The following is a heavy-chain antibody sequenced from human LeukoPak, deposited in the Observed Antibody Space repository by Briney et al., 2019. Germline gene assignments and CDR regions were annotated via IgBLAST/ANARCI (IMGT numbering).Heavy chain of an antibody. V-gene: IGHV1-2*02. CDR2: INPNSGGT. CDR3: ASIAAAGTTIYYFDY. D-gene: IGHD6-13*01. Sequence: ASVKVSCKASGYTFTGYYMHWVRQAPGQGLEWMGWINPNSGGTNYAQKFQGRVTMTRDTSISTAYVELSRLRSDDTAMYFCASIAAAGTTIYYFDYWGQGTPVTVSS. CDR1: GYTFTGYY. J-gene: IGHJ4*02.